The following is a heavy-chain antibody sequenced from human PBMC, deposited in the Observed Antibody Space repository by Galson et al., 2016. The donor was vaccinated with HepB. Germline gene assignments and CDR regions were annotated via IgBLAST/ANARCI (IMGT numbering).Heavy chain of an antibody. V-gene: IGHV3-21*04. D-gene: IGHD3-9*01. CDR1: GFSFITYR. J-gene: IGHJ4*02. CDR2: ISSDGRYK. Sequence: SLRLSCAASGFSFITYRMNWVRQTPGEGLEWVSSISSDGRYKFYVDSLKGRFTISRDKAKNSLYLQVNSLRVEDTGVYYCARYRLTGQCDYWGPGTLVTVSA. CDR3: ARYRLTGQCDY.